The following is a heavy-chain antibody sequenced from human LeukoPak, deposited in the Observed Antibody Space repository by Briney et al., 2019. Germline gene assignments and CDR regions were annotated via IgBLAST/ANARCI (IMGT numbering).Heavy chain of an antibody. D-gene: IGHD2-21*01. V-gene: IGHV4-34*01. J-gene: IGHJ3*02. Sequence: GTLRLSCAASGFTFSSYGMSWIRQPAGKGLEWLGEISQSAITNYNPSLKSRVGISIDTSNNQFSLRLRSVTAADSAVYYCARVSPRAYRRLDAFDIWGQGTMVTVSS. CDR2: ISQSAIT. CDR1: GFTFSSYG. CDR3: ARVSPRAYRRLDAFDI.